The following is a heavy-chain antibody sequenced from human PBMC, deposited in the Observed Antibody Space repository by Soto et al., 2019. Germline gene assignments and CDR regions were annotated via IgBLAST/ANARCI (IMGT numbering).Heavy chain of an antibody. V-gene: IGHV4-61*01. Sequence: PSETLSLPCTVSGSSVSSGSYYWSWIRQPPGKGLEWTGYISYGGSTNYNPSLKSRATISVDTSKNQFSLKLSSVPAADTAVYYCARVDTMFYYYGMDVWGQGTTVTVSS. CDR3: ARVDTMFYYYGMDV. J-gene: IGHJ6*02. CDR2: ISYGGST. CDR1: GSSVSSGSYY. D-gene: IGHD3-10*02.